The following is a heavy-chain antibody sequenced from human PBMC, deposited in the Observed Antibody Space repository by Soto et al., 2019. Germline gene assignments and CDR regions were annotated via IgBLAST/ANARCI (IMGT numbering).Heavy chain of an antibody. CDR1: GGSISSSSYY. J-gene: IGHJ6*02. CDR3: ARQPVYDFWSGYLYYYYYGMDV. V-gene: IGHV4-39*01. D-gene: IGHD3-3*01. CDR2: IYYSGST. Sequence: SETLSLTCTVSGGSISSSSYYWGWIRQPPGKGLEWIGSIYYSGSTYYNPSLKSRVTISVDTSKNQFSLKLSSVTAADTAVYYCARQPVYDFWSGYLYYYYYGMDVWRQRTTVTVSS.